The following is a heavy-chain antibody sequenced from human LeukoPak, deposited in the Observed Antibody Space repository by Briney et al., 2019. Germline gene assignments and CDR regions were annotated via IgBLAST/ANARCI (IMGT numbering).Heavy chain of an antibody. D-gene: IGHD5-18*01. CDR2: INPNSGGT. Sequence: ASVKISCKASGYTFTGYYMHWVRQAPGQGLEWMGWINPNSGGTNYAQKFQGRVTMTRDTSISTAYMELSRLRSDDTAVYYCARGDTAPQSYTFDYWGQGTLVTVSS. J-gene: IGHJ4*02. V-gene: IGHV1-2*02. CDR3: ARGDTAPQSYTFDY. CDR1: GYTFTGYY.